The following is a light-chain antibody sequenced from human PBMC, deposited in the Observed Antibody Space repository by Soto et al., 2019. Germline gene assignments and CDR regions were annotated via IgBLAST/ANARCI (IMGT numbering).Light chain of an antibody. J-gene: IGKJ1*01. CDR1: QSVSNW. V-gene: IGKV1-5*01. Sequence: DIQMTQSPSTLSASVGERVTITCRASQSVSNWLAWYQQKPGKAPNLLIYDVSSLESGVPSRFSGSGSGTEFILTISSPQPDDFATYYCQQYDSYSWTFGQGTKVEMK. CDR2: DVS. CDR3: QQYDSYSWT.